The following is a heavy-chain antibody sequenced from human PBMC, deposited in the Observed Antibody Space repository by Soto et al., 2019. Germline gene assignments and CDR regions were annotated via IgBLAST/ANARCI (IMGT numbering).Heavy chain of an antibody. J-gene: IGHJ6*02. Sequence: EVQLVESGGGLVQPGGSLRLSCAASGFTFSSYWMHWVRQAPGKGLVWVSRINSDGSSTSYADSVKGRFTISRDNATNTLYLQMDSLGAEDTDVHYCARARRGYYYGMDVWGQGTTVTVSS. D-gene: IGHD3-10*01. CDR1: GFTFSSYW. CDR3: ARARRGYYYGMDV. CDR2: INSDGSST. V-gene: IGHV3-74*01.